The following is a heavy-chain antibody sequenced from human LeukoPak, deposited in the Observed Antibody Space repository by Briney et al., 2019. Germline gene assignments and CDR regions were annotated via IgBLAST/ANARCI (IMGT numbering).Heavy chain of an antibody. Sequence: GGSLRLSCAASGFTFSSYAMSWVRQAPGKGLGWVSAISGSGGSTYYADSVQGRFTIARDNSKNTLYLQMNSLRAEDRAVYYCAGTGGYWGQGTLVTVFS. CDR3: AGTGGY. CDR1: GFTFSSYA. J-gene: IGHJ4*02. CDR2: ISGSGGST. V-gene: IGHV3-23*01. D-gene: IGHD4-23*01.